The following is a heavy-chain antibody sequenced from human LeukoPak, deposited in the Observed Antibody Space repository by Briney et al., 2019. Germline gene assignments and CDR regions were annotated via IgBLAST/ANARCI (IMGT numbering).Heavy chain of an antibody. J-gene: IGHJ5*02. CDR1: GGSISSYY. D-gene: IGHD3-10*01. CDR3: AGGITMVRGVIHWSDP. Sequence: PSETLSLTCTVSGGSISSYYWSWTRQPPGKGLEWIGYIYYSGSTNYNPSLKSRVTISVDTSKNQFSLKLSSVTAADTAVYYCAGGITMVRGVIHWSDPWGQGTLVTVSS. V-gene: IGHV4-59*01. CDR2: IYYSGST.